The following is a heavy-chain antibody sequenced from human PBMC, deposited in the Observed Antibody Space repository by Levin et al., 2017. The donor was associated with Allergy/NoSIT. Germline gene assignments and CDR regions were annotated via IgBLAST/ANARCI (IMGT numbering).Heavy chain of an antibody. D-gene: IGHD4-17*01. CDR1: GFTFTSYA. V-gene: IGHV3-23*01. CDR3: AKDRRFTVTADFDN. CDR2: ITGSSATT. Sequence: LSLTCAASGFTFTSYAMAWVRQAPGKGLEWVASITGSSATTYYADSVKGRFTISKDNPKNALVLQMHSLRPAHTADYYCAKDRRFTVTADFDNWGHGTRVTVSS. J-gene: IGHJ4*01.